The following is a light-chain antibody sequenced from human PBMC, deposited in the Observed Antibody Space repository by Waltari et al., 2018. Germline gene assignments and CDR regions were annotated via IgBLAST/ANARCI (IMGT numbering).Light chain of an antibody. V-gene: IGLV1-40*01. CDR3: QSYDSGLNGLF. CDR1: NSNIGSPYN. CDR2: DDS. J-gene: IGLJ2*01. Sequence: QSVLTQPPSVSGAPGTRVTIYCTGSNSNIGSPYNVHWYQQVPGRTTKYLIYDDSHRPSGVPDRFSGSKSGTSASLAITGLQAEDEAEYFCQSYDSGLNGLFFGGGTKVTVL.